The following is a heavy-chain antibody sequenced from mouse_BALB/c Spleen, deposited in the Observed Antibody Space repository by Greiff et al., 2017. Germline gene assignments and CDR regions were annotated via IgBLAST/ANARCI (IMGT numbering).Heavy chain of an antibody. CDR2: ISDGGSYT. D-gene: IGHD2-14*01. J-gene: IGHJ4*01. CDR3: ASYRYDYAMDY. Sequence: EVKVVESGGGLVKPGGSLKLSCAASGFTFSDYYMYWVRQTPEKRLEWVATISDGGSYTYYPDSVKGRFTISRDNAKNNLYLQMSSLKSEDTAMYYCASYRYDYAMDYWGQGTSVTVSS. V-gene: IGHV5-4*02. CDR1: GFTFSDYY.